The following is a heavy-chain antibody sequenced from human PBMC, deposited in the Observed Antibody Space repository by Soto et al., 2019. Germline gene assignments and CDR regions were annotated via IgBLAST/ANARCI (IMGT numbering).Heavy chain of an antibody. D-gene: IGHD1-1*01. CDR1: GFTFSAYW. CDR2: ISDDGSTA. Sequence: GGSLRLSCAVSGFTFSAYWMHWVRQVPGKGLTWVSRISDDGSTATYADSVKGRFIISRDNAKNSLYLETNTLRADDSGLYYCARGPRVSSTGTGAHWGRGTLVTVSS. V-gene: IGHV3-74*01. CDR3: ARGPRVSSTGTGAH. J-gene: IGHJ4*02.